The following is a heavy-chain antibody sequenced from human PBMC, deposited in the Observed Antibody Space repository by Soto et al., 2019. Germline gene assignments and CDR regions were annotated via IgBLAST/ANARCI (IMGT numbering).Heavy chain of an antibody. CDR3: ARGDAIKYTY. CDR1: GYTFTTYA. CDR2: VSADNENT. Sequence: QVQLVQSGAEVKKPGASVKVSCKASGYTFTTYAMHWVRQAPGQSLEWMGWVSADNENTKYSQKFQGRVTITRDTSASTAYMELSSLRFEDTAVYYCARGDAIKYTYWGQGTLVTVSS. V-gene: IGHV1-3*01. D-gene: IGHD5-18*01. J-gene: IGHJ1*01.